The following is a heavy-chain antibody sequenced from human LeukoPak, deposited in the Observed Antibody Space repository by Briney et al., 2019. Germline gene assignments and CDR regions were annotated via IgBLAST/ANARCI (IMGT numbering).Heavy chain of an antibody. CDR3: AKGATIIGAVISQSNWFDP. J-gene: IGHJ5*02. Sequence: GGSLRLSCAASGFTFSSHAMTWVRQAPGKGLEWASTISGSGDNTYYADSVKGRFTISRDNSKSTLYLQMNSLRAEDTAVYYCAKGATIIGAVISQSNWFDPWGQGTLVTVSS. V-gene: IGHV3-23*01. D-gene: IGHD3-3*01. CDR1: GFTFSSHA. CDR2: ISGSGDNT.